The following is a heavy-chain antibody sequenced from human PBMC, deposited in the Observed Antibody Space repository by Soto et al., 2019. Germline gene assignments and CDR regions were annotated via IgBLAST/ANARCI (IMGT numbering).Heavy chain of an antibody. D-gene: IGHD2-15*01. CDR2: ISYDGSNK. CDR1: GFTFSSYA. CDR3: SGEWSGSFDY. J-gene: IGHJ4*02. Sequence: QVPLVESGGGVVQPGRSLRLSCAASGFTFSSYAMHWVRQAPGKGLEWASVISYDGSNKYYADAGGRRFTISRDNSKNAPELPLNSLRAEDTAVYYCSGEWSGSFDYWVQGSLMTVSS. V-gene: IGHV3-30-3*01.